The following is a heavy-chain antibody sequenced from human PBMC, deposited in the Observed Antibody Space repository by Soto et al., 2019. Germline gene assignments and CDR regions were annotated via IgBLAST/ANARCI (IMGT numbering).Heavy chain of an antibody. CDR2: MSPNSGNT. D-gene: IGHD6-13*01. Sequence: ASVKVSCKASGYTFTSYDINWVRQATGQGLEWMGWMSPNSGNTNYAQKFQGWVTMTRDTSISTAYMELSRLRSDDTAVYYCARSISKGYSSSGMGCYGMDVWGQGTTVTVS. CDR3: ARSISKGYSSSGMGCYGMDV. V-gene: IGHV1-2*04. J-gene: IGHJ6*02. CDR1: GYTFTSYD.